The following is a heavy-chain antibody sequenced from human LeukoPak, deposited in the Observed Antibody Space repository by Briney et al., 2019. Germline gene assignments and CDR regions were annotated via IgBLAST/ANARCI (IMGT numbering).Heavy chain of an antibody. CDR3: ARQHHYGRHFDY. CDR2: VNLQGST. D-gene: IGHD4-17*01. J-gene: IGHJ4*02. V-gene: IGHV4-4*02. CDR1: GGSITSTNY. Sequence: SETLSLTCGVSGGSITSTNYWTWVRQPPGKGLEWIGEVNLQGSTNYNPSLMGRVAISVDMSENHISLQLTSVTAADTAVYYCARQHHYGRHFDYWGQGTPVTVSS.